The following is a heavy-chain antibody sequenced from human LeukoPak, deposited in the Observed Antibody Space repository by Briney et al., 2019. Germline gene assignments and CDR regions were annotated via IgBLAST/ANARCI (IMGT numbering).Heavy chain of an antibody. CDR2: ISAYNGNT. CDR1: GYTFTSYG. Sequence: SSVKVSCKASGYTFTSYGISWVRQAPGQGLERMGWISAYNGNTNYAQKLQGRVTMTTDTSTSTAYMELRSLRSDDTAVYYCARDRRYSSGWRTDYWGQGTLVTVSS. D-gene: IGHD6-19*01. V-gene: IGHV1-18*04. CDR3: ARDRRYSSGWRTDY. J-gene: IGHJ4*02.